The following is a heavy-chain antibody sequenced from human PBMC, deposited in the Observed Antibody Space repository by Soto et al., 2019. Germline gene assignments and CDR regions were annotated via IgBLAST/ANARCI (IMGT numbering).Heavy chain of an antibody. V-gene: IGHV3-11*01. D-gene: IGHD3-10*01. CDR2: ITSSGTTI. CDR1: GFSFSDFD. CDR3: ARSYSGSGSYDYYFDQ. Sequence: QVQLVESGGGLVKPGGSLRLSCAASGFSFSDFDMSWIRQAPGKGLEWISYITSSGTTIYYADSVKGRFTISRDNAKNLLFLQMNSLRAEDTAVYYCARSYSGSGSYDYYFDQWGQGTLVTVSS. J-gene: IGHJ4*02.